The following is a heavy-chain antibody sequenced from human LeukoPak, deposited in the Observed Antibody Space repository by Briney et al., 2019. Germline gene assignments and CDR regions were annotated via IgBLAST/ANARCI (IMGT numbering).Heavy chain of an antibody. V-gene: IGHV3-48*03. CDR1: GFTFSSYE. D-gene: IGHD5-24*01. J-gene: IGHJ4*02. CDR3: ARRSGRRYEY. Sequence: PGGSLRLSCAASGFTFSSYEMNWVRHAPGRGLEWVSHISGGGESTVYPDAVKGRFTISRDNPKNSLYLQMNSLRVEDTGVYYCARRSGRRYEYWGQGVLVTVSP. CDR2: ISGGGEST.